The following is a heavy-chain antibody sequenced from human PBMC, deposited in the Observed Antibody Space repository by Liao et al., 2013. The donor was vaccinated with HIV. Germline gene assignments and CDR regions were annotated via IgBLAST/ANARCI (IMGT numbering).Heavy chain of an antibody. CDR3: ARDSTHYDFWSARMVPDYMDV. CDR2: FYNSGST. CDR1: GVSITSDSYY. V-gene: IGHV4-61*02. J-gene: IGHJ6*03. Sequence: QVQLQESGPGLVKPSQTLSLTCTVSGVSITSDSYYWSWIRQPAGKELEWIGRFYNSGSTSYNPSLKSRVSISVDTSKNQFSLKLTSVTAADTAVYYCARDSTHYDFWSARMVPDYMDVWGEGTTVTVSS. D-gene: IGHD3-3*01.